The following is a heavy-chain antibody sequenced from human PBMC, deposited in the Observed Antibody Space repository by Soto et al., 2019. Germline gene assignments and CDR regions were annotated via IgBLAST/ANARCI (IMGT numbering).Heavy chain of an antibody. Sequence: ASVKVSCKASGYTFTGYYMHWVRQAPGQGLEWMGWINPNSGGTNYAQKFQGWVTMTRDTSISTAYMELSRLRSDDTAVYYCAAGYSGYDPLGFDPWGQGTLVTAPQ. CDR2: INPNSGGT. J-gene: IGHJ5*02. D-gene: IGHD5-12*01. CDR1: GYTFTGYY. V-gene: IGHV1-2*04. CDR3: AAGYSGYDPLGFDP.